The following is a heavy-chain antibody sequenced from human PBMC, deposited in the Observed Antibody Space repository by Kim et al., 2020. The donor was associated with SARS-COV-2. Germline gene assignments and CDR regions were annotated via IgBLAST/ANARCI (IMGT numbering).Heavy chain of an antibody. V-gene: IGHV7-4-1*02. CDR3: ARVESFYYDSSGYNY. J-gene: IGHJ4*02. Sequence: ASVKVSCKASGYSFTMYAMNWVRQAPGQGLEWMGWINTNTGNPTYAQGFTGRFVFSLDTSVSTAYLQISSLKAEDTAVYYCARVESFYYDSSGYNYWGQGTLVTVSS. CDR1: GYSFTMYA. D-gene: IGHD3-22*01. CDR2: INTNTGNP.